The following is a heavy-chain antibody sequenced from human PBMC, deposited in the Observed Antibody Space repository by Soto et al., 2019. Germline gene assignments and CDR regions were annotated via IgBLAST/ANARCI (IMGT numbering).Heavy chain of an antibody. CDR1: GFSFNNYA. CDR3: AKSAYPAVINLYFFDS. D-gene: IGHD3-10*01. J-gene: IGHJ4*02. Sequence: QVQLVESGGGVVQPGRSLRLSCAASGFSFNNYAMHWVRQAPGKGLEWVTLISDDGSKKYLADSVKGRFTVSRDNFKNTLFLEMNRLISEDTAVYYCAKSAYPAVINLYFFDSWGQVTLVTVSS. V-gene: IGHV3-30*18. CDR2: ISDDGSKK.